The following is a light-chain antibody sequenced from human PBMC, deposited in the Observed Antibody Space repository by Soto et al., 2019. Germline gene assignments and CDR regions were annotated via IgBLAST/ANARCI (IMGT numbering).Light chain of an antibody. CDR1: QDISGW. CDR3: QQANSFPGT. Sequence: DIPMTQSPSSVSASVGDRVTITCRASQDISGWLAWFQQKPGKAPNLLIYAASILQSGVPSRFSGSGSGTDFTLTITYLQPEDFATYYCQQANSFPGTFGQGTKVEL. V-gene: IGKV1D-12*01. CDR2: AAS. J-gene: IGKJ1*01.